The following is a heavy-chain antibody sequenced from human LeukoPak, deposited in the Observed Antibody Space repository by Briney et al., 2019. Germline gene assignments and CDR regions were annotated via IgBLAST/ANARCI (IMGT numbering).Heavy chain of an antibody. J-gene: IGHJ4*02. Sequence: GGSLSLSCAASGFTFSGSAIHWVRQASGKGLEWVGRVRTKGNGYATQYAAPVKGRFTISRDDSKNTAYLQMNSLKTEDTAVYFCSSYDNSGYYYRNYWGQGTLVTVSS. D-gene: IGHD3-22*01. V-gene: IGHV3-73*01. CDR1: GFTFSGSA. CDR3: SSYDNSGYYYRNY. CDR2: VRTKGNGYAT.